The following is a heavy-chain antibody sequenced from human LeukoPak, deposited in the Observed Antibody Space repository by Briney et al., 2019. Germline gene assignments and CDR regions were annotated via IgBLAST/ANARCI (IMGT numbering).Heavy chain of an antibody. CDR3: ARRAWWGSGSYPWYFDY. Sequence: SETLSLTCTVSGGSISSSSYYWGWIRQPPGKGLEWIGSIYYSGSTYYNPSLKSRVTISVDTSKNQFSLKLSSVTAADTAVYYCARRAWWGSGSYPWYFDYWGQGTLVTVSS. D-gene: IGHD3-10*01. CDR2: IYYSGST. CDR1: GGSISSSSYY. V-gene: IGHV4-39*07. J-gene: IGHJ4*02.